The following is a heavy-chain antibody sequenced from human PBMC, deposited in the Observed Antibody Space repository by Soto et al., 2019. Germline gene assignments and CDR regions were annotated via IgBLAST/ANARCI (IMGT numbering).Heavy chain of an antibody. CDR1: GFTFSSYG. D-gene: IGHD1-7*01. CDR3: ASGGTTAPLLPVY. V-gene: IGHV3-33*01. Sequence: GGSLRLSCAASGFTFSSYGMHWVRQAPGKGLEWVAVIWYDGSNKYYADSVKGRFTISRDNFKNTLYLQMNSLRAEDTAVYYCASGGTTAPLLPVYWGQGTLVTVSS. J-gene: IGHJ4*02. CDR2: IWYDGSNK.